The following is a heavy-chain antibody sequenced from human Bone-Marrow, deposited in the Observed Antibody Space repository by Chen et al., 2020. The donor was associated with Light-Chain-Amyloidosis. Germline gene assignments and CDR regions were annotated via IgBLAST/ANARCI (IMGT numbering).Heavy chain of an antibody. Sequence: QVQLVQSGGEVKKPGASVKVSCRASEYTFTGYYMHWVRQAPGQGLEWMGWINPNRGGTKYAQKFQGRVTMTRDTAISTAYMGLSGLGSDDTAVYYCARNIAVAGRFDYWGQGTLVTVSS. V-gene: IGHV1-2*02. CDR1: EYTFTGYY. CDR2: INPNRGGT. J-gene: IGHJ4*02. D-gene: IGHD6-19*01. CDR3: ARNIAVAGRFDY.